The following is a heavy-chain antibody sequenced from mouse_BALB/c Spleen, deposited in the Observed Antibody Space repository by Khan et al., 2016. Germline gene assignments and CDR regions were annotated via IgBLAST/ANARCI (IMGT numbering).Heavy chain of an antibody. V-gene: IGHV3-8*02. D-gene: IGHD1-2*01. CDR2: ISYSGST. CDR3: ARSDLPRLPYYFDY. CDR1: GDSITSGY. Sequence: EVQLQESGPSLVKPSQTLSLTCSVTGDSITSGYWNWIRKFPGNKLEYMGYISYSGSTYYNPSLKSRISITRDTSKNQYYLQLNSVTTEDTATYXCARSDLPRLPYYFDYWGQGTTLTVSS. J-gene: IGHJ2*01.